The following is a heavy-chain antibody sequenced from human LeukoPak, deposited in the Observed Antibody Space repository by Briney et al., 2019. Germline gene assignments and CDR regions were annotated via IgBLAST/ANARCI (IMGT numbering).Heavy chain of an antibody. Sequence: SVKVSCKASGGTFSSYAISWVRQAPGQGLEWMGGIIPIFGTANYAQKFQGRVTITTDESTSTAYMELSSLRSEDTAVYYCARDREIVGGSAATNGEDYFDLWGQGTLVTVSS. CDR2: IIPIFGTA. CDR3: ARDREIVGGSAATNGEDYFDL. V-gene: IGHV1-69*05. J-gene: IGHJ4*02. D-gene: IGHD2-2*01. CDR1: GGTFSSYA.